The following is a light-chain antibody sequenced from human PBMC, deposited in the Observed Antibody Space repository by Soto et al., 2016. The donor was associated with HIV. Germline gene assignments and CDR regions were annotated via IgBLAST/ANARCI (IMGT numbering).Light chain of an antibody. CDR3: MQGIHLPLYT. CDR2: EVS. V-gene: IGKV2-29*03. CDR1: QSLLHNDGKTY. J-gene: IGKJ2*01. Sequence: DIVMTQTPLSLSVTPGQPASISCKSSQSLLHNDGKTYLYWYLQKPGQSPQLLIYEVSNRLSGLTDRFSGSGSGTDFTLKISRVEAEDVGVYYCMQGIHLPLYTFGQGAKLEVK.